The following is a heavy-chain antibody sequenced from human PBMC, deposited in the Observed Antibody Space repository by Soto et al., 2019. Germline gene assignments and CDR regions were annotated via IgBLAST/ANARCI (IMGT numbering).Heavy chain of an antibody. CDR3: ARDGAPIRIMDIVVVPAARMDV. V-gene: IGHV1-46*01. CDR1: GYTFTSYY. CDR2: INPSGGST. D-gene: IGHD2-2*03. Sequence: ASVKVSCKASGYTFTSYYMHWVRQAPGQGLEWMGIINPSGGSTSYAQKFQGRVTMTRDTSTSTVYMELSSLRSEDTAVYYCARDGAPIRIMDIVVVPAARMDVWGQGSSVTVSS. J-gene: IGHJ6*02.